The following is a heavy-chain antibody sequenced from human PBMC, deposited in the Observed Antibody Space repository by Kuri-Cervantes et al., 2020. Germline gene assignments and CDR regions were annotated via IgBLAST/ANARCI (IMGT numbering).Heavy chain of an antibody. J-gene: IGHJ4*02. CDR3: AASIAARRGSDY. D-gene: IGHD6-6*01. V-gene: IGHV1-18*01. CDR1: GYTFTSYG. Sequence: ASVKVSCKASGYTFTSYGISWVRQAPGQGLEWVGWISAYNGNTNYAQKLQGRVTMTTDTSTSTAYMELRSLRSDDTAVYYCAASIAARRGSDYWGQGTLVTVSS. CDR2: ISAYNGNT.